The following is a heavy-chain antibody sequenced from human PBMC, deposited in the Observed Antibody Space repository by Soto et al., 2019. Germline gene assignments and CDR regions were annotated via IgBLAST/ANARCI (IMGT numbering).Heavy chain of an antibody. D-gene: IGHD1-26*01. V-gene: IGHV4-61*08. CDR3: ARLVVGVTIDY. J-gene: IGHJ4*02. Sequence: QVQLRESGPGLLKPSETLSLTCTVSGDSVSSDGYFWTWVRQPPGKGLEWIAYISYPGDTNYNPPLKSRVTISVDTSRNQFSLKVRSVSAADTAMYFCARLVVGVTIDYWGQGTLVTVSS. CDR1: GDSVSSDGYF. CDR2: ISYPGDT.